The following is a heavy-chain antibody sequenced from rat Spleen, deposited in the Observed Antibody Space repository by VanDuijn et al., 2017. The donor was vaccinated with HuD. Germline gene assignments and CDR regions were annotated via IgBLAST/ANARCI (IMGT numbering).Heavy chain of an antibody. V-gene: IGHV5-7*01. CDR1: GFTFSDYH. J-gene: IGHJ2*01. D-gene: IGHD1-2*01. Sequence: EVQLVESGGGLVQPGRSLKLSCAASGFTFSDYHMAWVRQAPKKGLEWVATISYDGSSTYYRDSGKGRFTISRDNAKSTLYLQMDSLRSEDTATYYCARLSYSSFHYFDYWGQGVMVTVSS. CDR3: ARLSYSSFHYFDY. CDR2: ISYDGSST.